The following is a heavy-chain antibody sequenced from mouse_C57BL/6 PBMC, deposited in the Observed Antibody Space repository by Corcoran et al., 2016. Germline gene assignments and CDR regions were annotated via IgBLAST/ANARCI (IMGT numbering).Heavy chain of an antibody. D-gene: IGHD1-1*01. CDR2: IYPRDGST. CDR1: GYTFTSYD. CDR3: ARPFITTIGEDWYFDV. J-gene: IGHJ1*03. V-gene: IGHV1-85*01. Sequence: QVQLQQSGPELVKPGASVKLSCKASGYTFTSYDINWVKQRPGQGLEWIGWIYPRDGSTKYNEKFKGKATLTVDTSSSTAYMELHSLTSEESSVYSCARPFITTIGEDWYFDVGGTGTAFTVSS.